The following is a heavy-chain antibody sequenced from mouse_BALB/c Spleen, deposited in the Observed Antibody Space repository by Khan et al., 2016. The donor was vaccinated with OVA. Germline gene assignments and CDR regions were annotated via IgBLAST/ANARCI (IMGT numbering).Heavy chain of an antibody. V-gene: IGHV3-8*02. CDR2: VTYSGNT. J-gene: IGHJ4*01. D-gene: IGHD1-1*01. CDR1: GDSITSGF. CDR3: ARSYGSWTMDY. Sequence: EVQLQESGPSLVKPSQTLSLTCSVTGDSITSGFWNWIRKFPGNKFEYMGYVTYSGNTYYNLYLKSRIRITRDTSNSQYYLQLISVTTEVTATYCDARSYGSWTMDYWGQGTSVTVSS.